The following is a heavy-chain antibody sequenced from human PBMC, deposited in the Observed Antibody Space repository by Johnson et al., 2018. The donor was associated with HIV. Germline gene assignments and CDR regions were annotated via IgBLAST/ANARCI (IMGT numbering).Heavy chain of an antibody. V-gene: IGHV3-53*01. CDR2: IYSGGST. CDR1: GFTVRSNY. CDR3: ARDPRGIYYDSSGPSQRAFDI. D-gene: IGHD3-22*01. J-gene: IGHJ3*02. Sequence: VQLVESGGGLTQPGGSLRLSCAASGFTVRSNYMSWVRQAPGKGLEWVSVIYSGGSTYYADSVKGRFTISRDNSKNTLCLQMNSLRAEDTAVYYCARDPRGIYYDSSGPSQRAFDIWGQGTMVTVSS.